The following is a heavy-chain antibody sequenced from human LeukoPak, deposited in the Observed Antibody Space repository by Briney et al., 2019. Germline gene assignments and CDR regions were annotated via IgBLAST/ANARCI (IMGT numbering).Heavy chain of an antibody. D-gene: IGHD5-24*01. V-gene: IGHV3-23*01. CDR3: AKGTERWLPQCSVDP. Sequence: SGASLRLSCAASGFTFSSYAMSWVRQAPGKGLEWVSAISGSGGSTYYADSVKGRFTISRDNSKNTLYLQMNSLRAEDTAVYYCAKGTERWLPQCSVDPWGQGTLVTVSS. CDR1: GFTFSSYA. CDR2: ISGSGGST. J-gene: IGHJ5*02.